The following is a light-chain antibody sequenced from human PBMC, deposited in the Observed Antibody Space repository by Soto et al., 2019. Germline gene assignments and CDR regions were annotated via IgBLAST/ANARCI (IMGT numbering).Light chain of an antibody. Sequence: DIQMTQSPSTLSASVGDRVTITCRASQSISSWLAWYQQKPGKALKLLIYDASSLESRVPSRFSGSGSGTEFTLTISSLQPDDFATYYCQQYNSYSRTFGQGTKVDIK. CDR1: QSISSW. CDR3: QQYNSYSRT. J-gene: IGKJ1*01. CDR2: DAS. V-gene: IGKV1-5*01.